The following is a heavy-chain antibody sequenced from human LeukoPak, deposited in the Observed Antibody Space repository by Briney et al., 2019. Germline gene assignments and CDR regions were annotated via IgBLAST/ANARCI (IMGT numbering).Heavy chain of an antibody. J-gene: IGHJ4*02. CDR1: GYSFTGYY. CDR2: INPYSGGT. Sequence: ASVKVSCKASGYSFTGYYMHWVRQAPGQGLEWMGWINPYSGGTNYAQKFQGRVTMTRDTSISTAYMELSRLRSDDTAVYYCVRDRTIYCSSTSCPLDYWGQGTLVTVSS. CDR3: VRDRTIYCSSTSCPLDY. D-gene: IGHD2-2*01. V-gene: IGHV1-2*02.